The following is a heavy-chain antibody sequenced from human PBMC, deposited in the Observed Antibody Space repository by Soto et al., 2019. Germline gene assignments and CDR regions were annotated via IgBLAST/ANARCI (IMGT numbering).Heavy chain of an antibody. D-gene: IGHD6-6*01. CDR3: ARWSGSSAVYYYYYGMDV. CDR2: IYYSGST. Sequence: SETLSLTCTVSGGSISSYYGSWIRQPPGKGLEWIGYIYYSGSTNYNPSLKSRVTISVDTSKNQFSLKLSSVTAADTAVYYCARWSGSSAVYYYYYGMDVWGQGTTVTVSS. CDR1: GGSISSYY. V-gene: IGHV4-59*01. J-gene: IGHJ6*02.